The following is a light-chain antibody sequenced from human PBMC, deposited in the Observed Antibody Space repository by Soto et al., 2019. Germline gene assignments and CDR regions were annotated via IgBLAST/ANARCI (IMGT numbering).Light chain of an antibody. CDR3: QQYYTTPWT. CDR1: QSVLYSSNNKNY. Sequence: DIVMTQSPDSLAVSLGERATINCKSSQSVLYSSNNKNYLAWYQQKPGQPPKALIYWASTRESGVPDRFSGGGSGTDFTLTISSLQAEDVAVYYGQQYYTTPWTFGQGTKVEIK. J-gene: IGKJ1*01. V-gene: IGKV4-1*01. CDR2: WAS.